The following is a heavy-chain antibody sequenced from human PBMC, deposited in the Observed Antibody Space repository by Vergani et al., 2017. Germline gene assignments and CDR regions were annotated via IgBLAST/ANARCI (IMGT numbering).Heavy chain of an antibody. J-gene: IGHJ6*02. CDR3: ARDQGSGTNRHHYGMDV. D-gene: IGHD3-10*01. V-gene: IGHV3-23*01. CDR1: GFTFSNYA. CDR2: ISGSGTST. Sequence: EVQLLESGGGLGQPGGSLRLSCAASGFTFSNYAMSWVRQVPGKGLEWVSTISGSGTSTYSADSVKGRFTISRDNAKSLLSLQMNSLRADDTAVYYCARDQGSGTNRHHYGMDVWGQGTTVTVSS.